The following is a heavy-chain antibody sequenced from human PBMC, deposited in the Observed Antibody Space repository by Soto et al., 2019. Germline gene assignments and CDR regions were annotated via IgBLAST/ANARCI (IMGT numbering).Heavy chain of an antibody. J-gene: IGHJ4*02. Sequence: PGGSLRLSCAASGFTFDDYAMHWVRQAPGKGLEWVSGISWNSGSIGYADSVKGRFTISRDNAKNSLYLQMNSLRAEDTALYYCAKDWYYDFWSGYPDYWGQGTLVTVSS. V-gene: IGHV3-9*01. CDR1: GFTFDDYA. D-gene: IGHD3-3*01. CDR3: AKDWYYDFWSGYPDY. CDR2: ISWNSGSI.